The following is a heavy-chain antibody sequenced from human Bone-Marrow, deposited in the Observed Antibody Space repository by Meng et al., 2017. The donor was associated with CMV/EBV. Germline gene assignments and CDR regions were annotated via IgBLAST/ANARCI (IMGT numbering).Heavy chain of an antibody. CDR3: ARDLRFLTRSVGMDV. CDR2: INSDGSST. CDR1: GFTFSSYA. Sequence: GESLKISCAASGFTFSSYAMHWVRQAPGKGLVWFSRINSDGSSTSYADSVKGRFTISRDNAKNTLYLQMNSLRAEDTAAYYCARDLRFLTRSVGMDVWGQGTTVTVSS. V-gene: IGHV3-74*01. J-gene: IGHJ6*02. D-gene: IGHD3-3*01.